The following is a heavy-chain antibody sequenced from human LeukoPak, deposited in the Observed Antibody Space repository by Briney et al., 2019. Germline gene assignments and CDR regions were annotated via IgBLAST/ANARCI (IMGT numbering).Heavy chain of an antibody. J-gene: IGHJ4*02. D-gene: IGHD2-15*01. V-gene: IGHV3-21*01. CDR2: ISSSSSYI. Sequence: GGSLRLSCAASGFTFSSYSMNWVRQAPGKGLEWVSSISSSSSYIYYADSVKGRFTISRDNAKNSLYLQMNSLRAEDTAAYYCARDRVVVAAIDYWGQGTLVTVSS. CDR3: ARDRVVVAAIDY. CDR1: GFTFSSYS.